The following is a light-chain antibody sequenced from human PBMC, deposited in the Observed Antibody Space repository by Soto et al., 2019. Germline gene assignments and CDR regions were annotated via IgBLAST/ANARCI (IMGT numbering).Light chain of an antibody. CDR1: SSNIGNNA. Sequence: QSVLTQPPSVSEAPRQRVTISCSGSSSNIGNNAVNWYQQLPGKAPRVLIYYNDLLSSGVSDRFSGSKSGTSASLAISALQSEDEADYDCASWDDSLNGVVFGGGTKLTVL. CDR3: ASWDDSLNGVV. V-gene: IGLV1-36*01. J-gene: IGLJ2*01. CDR2: YND.